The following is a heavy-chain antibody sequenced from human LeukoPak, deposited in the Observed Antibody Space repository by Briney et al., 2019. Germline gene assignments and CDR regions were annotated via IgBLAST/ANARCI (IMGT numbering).Heavy chain of an antibody. CDR1: GFTFSSYA. Sequence: GGSLRLSCAASGFTFSSYAMSWVRQAPGKGLEWVSAISGSGGSTYYADSVRGRFTISRDNSKNTLYLQMNSLRAEDTAVYYCAKGIVVVPAASEPYFDYWGQGTLVTVSS. V-gene: IGHV3-23*01. D-gene: IGHD2-2*01. CDR3: AKGIVVVPAASEPYFDY. CDR2: ISGSGGST. J-gene: IGHJ4*02.